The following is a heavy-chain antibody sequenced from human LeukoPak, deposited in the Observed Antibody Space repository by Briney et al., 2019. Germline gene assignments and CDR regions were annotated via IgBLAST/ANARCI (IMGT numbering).Heavy chain of an antibody. D-gene: IGHD3-22*01. J-gene: IGHJ4*02. CDR1: GFTVSSNY. CDR3: VRDDDRPDNGLDY. Sequence: PGGSLRLSCAASGFTVSSNYMSWVRQAPGKGLEWVSVIYSGGSTYYADSVKGRFTISRDNSKNTLYFQMNSLRAEDTAVYYCVRDDDRPDNGLDYWGQGTLVTVSS. V-gene: IGHV3-66*01. CDR2: IYSGGST.